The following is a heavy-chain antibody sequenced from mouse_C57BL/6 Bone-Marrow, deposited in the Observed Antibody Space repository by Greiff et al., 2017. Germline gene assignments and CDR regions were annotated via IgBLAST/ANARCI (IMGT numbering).Heavy chain of an antibody. CDR3: ARQPQLDGAMDY. CDR2: ISNGGGST. D-gene: IGHD3-3*01. CDR1: GFTFSDYY. J-gene: IGHJ4*01. V-gene: IGHV5-12*01. Sequence: EVKLQESGGGLVQPGGSLKLSCAASGFTFSDYYMYWVRQTPEKRLEWVAYISNGGGSTYYPDTVKGRFTISRDNAKNTLYLQMSRLKSEDTAMYYCARQPQLDGAMDYWGQGTSVTVSS.